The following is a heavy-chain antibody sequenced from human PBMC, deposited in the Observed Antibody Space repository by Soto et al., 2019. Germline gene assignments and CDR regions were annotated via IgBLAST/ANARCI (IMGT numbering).Heavy chain of an antibody. CDR2: INHSGST. D-gene: IGHD2-8*01. Sequence: SETLSLTCAVYGGSFSGYYWSWIRQPPGKGLEWIGEINHSGSTNYNPSLKSRVTISVDTSKNQFSLGLQSVTAAGTAVYFCVRGGRTRNGDWFDLWGKGILVTVSS. J-gene: IGHJ5*02. V-gene: IGHV4-34*01. CDR3: VRGGRTRNGDWFDL. CDR1: GGSFSGYY.